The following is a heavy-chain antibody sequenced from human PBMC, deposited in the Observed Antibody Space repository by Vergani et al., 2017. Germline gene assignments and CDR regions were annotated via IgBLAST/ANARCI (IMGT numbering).Heavy chain of an antibody. Sequence: QVQLQESGPGLVKPSETLSLTCAVSGYSISSGYYWGWIRQPPGKGLEWIGSIYHSGSTYYNPSLKIRVTISVDTSKNQFSLKLSSVTAADTAVHYCARFDSVAYCGGDCYSGAFDIWGQGTMVTVSS. CDR2: IYHSGST. D-gene: IGHD2-21*02. CDR3: ARFDSVAYCGGDCYSGAFDI. J-gene: IGHJ3*02. CDR1: GYSISSGYY. V-gene: IGHV4-38-2*01.